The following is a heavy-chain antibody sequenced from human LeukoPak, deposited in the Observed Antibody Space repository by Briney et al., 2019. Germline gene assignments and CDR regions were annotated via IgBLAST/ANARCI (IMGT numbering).Heavy chain of an antibody. CDR1: GYTFTSYY. Sequence: ASVKVSCKASGYTFTSYYMHWVRQAPGQGLEWMGWINPNSGGTNYAQKFQGRVTMTRDTSISTAYMELSRLRSDDTAVYYCARALFSHYDILTASDYWGQGTLVTVSS. D-gene: IGHD3-9*01. CDR3: ARALFSHYDILTASDY. V-gene: IGHV1-2*02. CDR2: INPNSGGT. J-gene: IGHJ4*02.